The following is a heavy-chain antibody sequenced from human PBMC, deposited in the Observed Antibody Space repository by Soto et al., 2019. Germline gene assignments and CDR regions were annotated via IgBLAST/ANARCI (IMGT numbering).Heavy chain of an antibody. CDR3: AHRRDSSGYYTGYFDY. V-gene: IGHV2-5*02. CDR2: IYWDDDK. J-gene: IGHJ4*02. Sequence: QITLKESGPTLVKPTQTLTLTCTFSGFSLSSSGVGVGWIRQPPGKALEWLALIYWDDDKRYSPSLKSRVTITKDTHKNQVVLTMTNMDPVDTATYYCAHRRDSSGYYTGYFDYWGQGTLVTVSS. D-gene: IGHD3-22*01. CDR1: GFSLSSSGVG.